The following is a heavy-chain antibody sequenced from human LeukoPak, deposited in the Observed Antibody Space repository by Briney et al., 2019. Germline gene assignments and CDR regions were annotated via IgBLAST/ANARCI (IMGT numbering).Heavy chain of an antibody. CDR3: ATSQRGLIPYFDY. CDR1: GFTFSSYA. Sequence: GSLRLSCAASGFTFSSYAMSWVRQAPGKGLEWIGTIFHTGNTSYKPSLKSRVTISVDTSKNYFSLRLTSVTAADTAVYYCATSQRGLIPYFDYWGQGTLVTVSS. V-gene: IGHV4-38-2*01. J-gene: IGHJ4*02. D-gene: IGHD3-10*01. CDR2: IFHTGNT.